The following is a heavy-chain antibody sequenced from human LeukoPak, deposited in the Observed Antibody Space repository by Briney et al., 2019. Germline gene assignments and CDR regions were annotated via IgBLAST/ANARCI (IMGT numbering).Heavy chain of an antibody. CDR1: GGSISSYY. Sequence: SETLSLTCTVSGGSISSYYWSWIRQPPGKGLEWIGYIYYSGSTNYSPSLQSRVTISVDTSQNHFSLRLGSVPAEDTAVYYCARASSTMFRGVMAVTFDYWGQGTLVTVSS. CDR3: ARASSTMFRGVMAVTFDY. D-gene: IGHD3-10*01. CDR2: IYYSGST. V-gene: IGHV4-59*01. J-gene: IGHJ4*02.